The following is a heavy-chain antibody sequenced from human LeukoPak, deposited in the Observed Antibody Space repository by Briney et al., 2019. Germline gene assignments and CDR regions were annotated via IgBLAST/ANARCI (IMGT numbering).Heavy chain of an antibody. CDR2: IYTSGST. CDR1: GGSISSGSYY. J-gene: IGHJ4*02. V-gene: IGHV4-61*02. D-gene: IGHD2-2*01. CDR3: PRRLPPGRYCSSTSCSEY. Sequence: SQTLSLTCTVSGGSISSGSYYWSWIRQPAGKGLEWIGRIYTSGSTNYNPSLKSRVTISVDTSKNQFSLKLSSVTAADTAVYYCPRRLPPGRYCSSTSCSEYWGQGTLVTVSS.